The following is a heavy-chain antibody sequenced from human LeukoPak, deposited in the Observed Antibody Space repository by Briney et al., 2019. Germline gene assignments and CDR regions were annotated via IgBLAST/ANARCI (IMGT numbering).Heavy chain of an antibody. CDR3: VRSPTYYNMDV. CDR1: GFTFSNYV. V-gene: IGHV3-30*03. Sequence: GGSLRLSCAASGFTFSNYVIHWVRQAPGKGLEWLAVISYDGTNKYYANTVKGRFTISRDHSQSTVDLQMNTLRGADTAVYYCVRSPTYYNMDVWGKGTTVTVSS. J-gene: IGHJ6*03. CDR2: ISYDGTNK.